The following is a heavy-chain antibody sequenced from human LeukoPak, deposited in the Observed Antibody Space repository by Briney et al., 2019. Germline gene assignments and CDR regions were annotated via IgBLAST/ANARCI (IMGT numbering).Heavy chain of an antibody. J-gene: IGHJ5*02. V-gene: IGHV4-61*02. CDR3: ARDDTYYDDSSGYYYGGQFDP. D-gene: IGHD3-22*01. CDR1: GGSISSGSYY. Sequence: PSQTLPLTCTVSGGSISSGSYYWSWIRQPAGKGLEWIGRIYTSGSTNYNPSLKSRVTISVDTSKNQFSLKLSSVTAADTAVYYCARDDTYYDDSSGYYYGGQFDPWGQGTLVTVSS. CDR2: IYTSGST.